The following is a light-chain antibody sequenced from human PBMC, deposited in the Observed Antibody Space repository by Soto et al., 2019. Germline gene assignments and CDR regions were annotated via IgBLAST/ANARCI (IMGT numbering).Light chain of an antibody. CDR3: QQYNNWTPLT. CDR2: GAS. J-gene: IGKJ4*01. CDR1: QSVSSN. V-gene: IGKV3-15*01. Sequence: EIVMTQSPATLSASPGERATLSCRASQSVSSNLAWYQQKPGQAPRLLIYGASTRATGIPARFSGSGSGTEVTLIISSLQSEDFAVYYCQQYNNWTPLTFGGGTKVEIK.